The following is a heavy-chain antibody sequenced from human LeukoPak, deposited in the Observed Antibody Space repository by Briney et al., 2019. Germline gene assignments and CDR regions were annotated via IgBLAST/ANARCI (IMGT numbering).Heavy chain of an antibody. CDR2: IYYSGST. V-gene: IGHV4-59*01. CDR3: ARASYSSSSWDY. Sequence: KSSETLSLTCTVSGGSISSYYWSWIRQPPGKGLEWIGYIYYSGSTNYNPSLKSRVTISVDTSKNQFSLKLSSVTAADTAVYYCARASYSSSSWDYWGQGTLVTVSS. J-gene: IGHJ4*02. CDR1: GGSISSYY. D-gene: IGHD6-6*01.